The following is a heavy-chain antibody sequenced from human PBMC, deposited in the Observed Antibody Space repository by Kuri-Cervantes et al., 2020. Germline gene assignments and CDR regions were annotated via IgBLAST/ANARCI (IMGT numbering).Heavy chain of an antibody. D-gene: IGHD1-1*01. CDR3: ASDSKTGTHRLGYEY. V-gene: IGHV1-46*01. CDR2: INPSGGST. J-gene: IGHJ4*02. CDR1: GYTFTSYY. Sequence: SVPVSCQSSGYTFTSYYMHWVRHAPGQGLEWMGIINPSGGSTSYAQKLQGRVTMTTDTSTRTAYMELRSLRSDDTAVYDFASDSKTGTHRLGYEYWGQGTLVTVSS.